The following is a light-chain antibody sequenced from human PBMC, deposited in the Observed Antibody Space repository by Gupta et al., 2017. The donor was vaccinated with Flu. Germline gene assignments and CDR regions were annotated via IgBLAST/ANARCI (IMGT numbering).Light chain of an antibody. Sequence: SYELTQPPSVSVSPGQTARITCSGDALPKQYTHWYQLKTGRAPVLVIFKDSERPSGIPERFSGSSSGTTVTLTISGVQPEDEADYHCHSADNTATHQVFGGGTKLTVL. CDR1: ALPKQY. CDR3: HSADNTATHQV. CDR2: KDS. J-gene: IGLJ2*01. V-gene: IGLV3-25*02.